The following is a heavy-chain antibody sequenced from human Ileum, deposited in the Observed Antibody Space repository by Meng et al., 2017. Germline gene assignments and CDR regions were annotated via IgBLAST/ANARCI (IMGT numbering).Heavy chain of an antibody. J-gene: IGHJ4*02. CDR2: IYDSGST. CDR3: ARGGTAYFDY. V-gene: IGHV4-31*03. CDR1: GGSISSGGYY. Sequence: QVQLQESGPGVVKPSQTLSLTCTVSGGSISSGGYYWSWIRQHPGKGLEWIGYIYDSGSTYYNPSLKSRIAISGDTSKNQFSLNLSSVTAADTAVYYCARGGTAYFDYWGQGTLVTVSS. D-gene: IGHD1-1*01.